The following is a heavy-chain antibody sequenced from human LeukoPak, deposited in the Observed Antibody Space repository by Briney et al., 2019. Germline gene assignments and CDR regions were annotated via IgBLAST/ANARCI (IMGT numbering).Heavy chain of an antibody. Sequence: SETLSLTCTVSGYSISSGYYWGWIRQPPGKGLGWIGSIYHSGSTYYNPSLKSRVTISVDTSKNQFSLKLSSVTAADTAVYYCVRVYNWNSSGLGAPRDWGRGTLVTVSS. CDR3: VRVYNWNSSGLGAPRD. CDR1: GYSISSGYY. V-gene: IGHV4-38-2*02. D-gene: IGHD1-7*01. J-gene: IGHJ4*02. CDR2: IYHSGST.